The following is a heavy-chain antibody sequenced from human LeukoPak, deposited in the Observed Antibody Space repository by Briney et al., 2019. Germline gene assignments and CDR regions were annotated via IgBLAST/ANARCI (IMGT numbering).Heavy chain of an antibody. CDR1: GFTFSSYS. D-gene: IGHD5-18*01. Sequence: GGSLRLSCAASGFTFSSYSMHGVRQSPGKGLEGVACISYYGSNKYYADSVKGRFNIPRENSKNTLYLQMNSLRGEDTAVYYCARGGVGSSYASTAFDSWGPGTLVTVSS. J-gene: IGHJ4*02. CDR3: ARGGVGSSYASTAFDS. V-gene: IGHV3-30-3*01. CDR2: ISYYGSNK.